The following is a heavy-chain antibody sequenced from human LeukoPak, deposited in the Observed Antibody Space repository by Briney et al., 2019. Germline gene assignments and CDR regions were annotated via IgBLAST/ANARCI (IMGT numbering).Heavy chain of an antibody. CDR2: ISGSGGST. V-gene: IGHV3-23*01. Sequence: PGGSLRLSCAASGFTFSSYAMSWVRQAPGKGLGWVGAISGSGGSTYYADSVKRRLTISRDNSKNPLYLQMNSLRAEDPPVYYCAKFLRITMLVVVITTDAFAIWGEGPMVTVPS. CDR3: AKFLRITMLVVVITTDAFAI. J-gene: IGHJ3*02. CDR1: GFTFSSYA. D-gene: IGHD3-22*01.